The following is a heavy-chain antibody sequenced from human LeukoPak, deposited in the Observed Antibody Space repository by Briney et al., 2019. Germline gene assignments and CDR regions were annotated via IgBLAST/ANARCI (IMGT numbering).Heavy chain of an antibody. CDR3: ASYKKLLWYFDL. CDR1: GGSISSYY. J-gene: IGHJ2*01. CDR2: IYYSGST. D-gene: IGHD1-26*01. V-gene: IGHV4-59*08. Sequence: SETLSLTCTVSGGSISSYYWSWIRQPPGKGLEWIGYIYYSGSTNYNPSLKSRVTISVDTSKNQFSLKLSSVTAADTAVYYCASYKKLLWYFDLWGRGTLVTVSS.